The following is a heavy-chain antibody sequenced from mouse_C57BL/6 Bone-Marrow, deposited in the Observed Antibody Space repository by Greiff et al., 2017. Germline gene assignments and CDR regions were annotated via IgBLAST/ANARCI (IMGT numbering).Heavy chain of an antibody. Sequence: EVKLMESGAELVKPGASVKLSCTASGFNIKDYYMHWVKQRTEQGLEWIGRIDPEDGETKYDPKFQGKATITADTSSSTAYLQLSSLTSEDTAVYYVAGRWLLAMDDWGQGTSVTVSS. D-gene: IGHD2-3*01. CDR1: GFNIKDYY. V-gene: IGHV14-2*01. CDR3: AGRWLLAMDD. CDR2: IDPEDGET. J-gene: IGHJ4*01.